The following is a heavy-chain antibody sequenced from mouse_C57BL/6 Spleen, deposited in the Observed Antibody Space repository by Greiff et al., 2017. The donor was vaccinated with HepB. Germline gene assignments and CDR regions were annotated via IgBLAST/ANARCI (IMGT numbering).Heavy chain of an antibody. D-gene: IGHD1-1*01. Sequence: EVQLQQSGPELVKPGASVKMSCKASGYTFTDYNMHWVKQSHGKSLEWIGYINPNNGGTSYNQKFKGKATLTVNKSSSTAYMELRSLTSEDSAVYYCARDYGSRGGPYYYAMDYWGQGTSVTVSS. V-gene: IGHV1-22*01. CDR1: GYTFTDYN. CDR3: ARDYGSRGGPYYYAMDY. CDR2: INPNNGGT. J-gene: IGHJ4*01.